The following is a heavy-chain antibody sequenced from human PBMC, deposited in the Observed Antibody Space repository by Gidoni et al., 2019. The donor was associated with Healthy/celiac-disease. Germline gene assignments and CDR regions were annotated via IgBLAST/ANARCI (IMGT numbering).Heavy chain of an antibody. V-gene: IGHV3-30*18. CDR1: GFTFSSYG. D-gene: IGHD6-13*01. CDR3: AKDPRYSSSSYYYYYGMDV. CDR2: ISYDGSNK. J-gene: IGHJ6*02. Sequence: QVQLVESGVGVVQPGRSLRLSCAASGFTFSSYGLHWVRQAPGKGLEWVAVISYDGSNKYYADSVKGRFTISRDNSKNTLYLQMNSLRAEDTAVYYCAKDPRYSSSSYYYYYGMDVWGQGTTVTVSS.